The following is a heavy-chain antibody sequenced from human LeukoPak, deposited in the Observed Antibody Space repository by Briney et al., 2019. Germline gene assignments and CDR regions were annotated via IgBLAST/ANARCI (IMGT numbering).Heavy chain of an antibody. Sequence: ASVKVSCKVSGYTLTELSMHWVRQAPGKGLEWMGGFDPEGGETIYAPKFQGGVTMTEDTSTDTAYMELSSLRSEDTAVYYCATVLGATFDYWGQGTLVTVSS. CDR1: GYTLTELS. D-gene: IGHD1-26*01. CDR3: ATVLGATFDY. V-gene: IGHV1-24*01. CDR2: FDPEGGET. J-gene: IGHJ4*02.